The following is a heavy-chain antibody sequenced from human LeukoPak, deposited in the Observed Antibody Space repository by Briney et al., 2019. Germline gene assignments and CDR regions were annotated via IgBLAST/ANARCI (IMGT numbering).Heavy chain of an antibody. CDR3: AKCGEQLVPYYYYYYMDV. J-gene: IGHJ6*03. CDR2: ISGSGGST. Sequence: GGSLRLSCAASGFTFSSYAMSWVRQAPGKGLEWVSAISGSGGSTYYADSVKGRFTISRDNSKNTLYLQMNSLRAEDTAVYYCAKCGEQLVPYYYYYYMDVWDKGTTVTVSS. V-gene: IGHV3-23*01. CDR1: GFTFSSYA. D-gene: IGHD6-6*01.